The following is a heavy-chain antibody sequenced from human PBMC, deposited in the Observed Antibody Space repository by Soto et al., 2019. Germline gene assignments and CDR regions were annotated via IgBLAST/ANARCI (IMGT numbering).Heavy chain of an antibody. CDR1: GFTFSDYY. D-gene: IGHD3-16*01. Sequence: QVQLVESGGGLVKPGGSLRLSCAASGFTFSDYYMSWIRQAPGKGLEWVSYISSSGSTIYYADSVKGRFTISRDNAKNSLYLEIDSLRAEDTAVYYCARVRYDYIWGSDDATWYFDLWGRGTLVTVSS. CDR2: ISSSGSTI. CDR3: ARVRYDYIWGSDDATWYFDL. J-gene: IGHJ2*01. V-gene: IGHV3-11*01.